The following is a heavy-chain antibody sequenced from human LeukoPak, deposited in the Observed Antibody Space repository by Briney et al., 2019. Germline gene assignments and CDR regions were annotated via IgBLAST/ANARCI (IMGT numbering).Heavy chain of an antibody. Sequence: SQTLSLTCTVSGGSISSGGYYWSWIRQHPGKGLEWIGYIYYSGSTYYNPSLKSRVTISVDTSKNQFSLKLSSVTAADTAVYYCARDEGRITIFGVVIKRGLFDPWGQGTLVTVSS. CDR2: IYYSGST. CDR1: GGSISSGGYY. J-gene: IGHJ5*02. D-gene: IGHD3-3*01. CDR3: ARDEGRITIFGVVIKRGLFDP. V-gene: IGHV4-31*03.